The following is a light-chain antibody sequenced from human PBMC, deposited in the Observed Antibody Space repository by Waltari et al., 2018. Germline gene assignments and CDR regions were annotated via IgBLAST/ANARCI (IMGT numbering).Light chain of an antibody. CDR2: GTF. CDR1: QTIRTTY. V-gene: IGKV3-20*01. CDR3: QQYDISPLT. J-gene: IGKJ4*01. Sequence: EIVLTQSPGTLSLSPGEGATLSCRTSQTIRTTYLAWYQQKPGQAPTLLIYGTFSRATGIPDRFTGSGSGTDFSLTISRLAPEDFATYYFQQYDISPLTFGGGTKVEIK.